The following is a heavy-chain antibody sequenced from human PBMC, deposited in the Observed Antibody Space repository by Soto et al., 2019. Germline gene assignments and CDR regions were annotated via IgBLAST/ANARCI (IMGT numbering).Heavy chain of an antibody. J-gene: IGHJ6*02. CDR3: TTRYVRFWSGSDYYGMDV. CDR1: GFTFSNAW. D-gene: IGHD3-3*01. CDR2: IKSKTDGGTT. V-gene: IGHV3-15*07. Sequence: PGGSLRLSCAASGFTFSNAWMNWVRQAPGKGLEWVGRIKSKTDGGTTDYAAPAKGRFTISRDDSKNTLYLQMNSLKTEDTALYYCTTRYVRFWSGSDYYGMDVWGQGTTVTVSS.